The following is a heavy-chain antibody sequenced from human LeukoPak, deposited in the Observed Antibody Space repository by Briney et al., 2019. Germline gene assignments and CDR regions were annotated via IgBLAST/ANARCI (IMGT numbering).Heavy chain of an antibody. Sequence: GSSVKVSCKASGGTFSSYAINWVRQATGQGLEWMGWMNPNSGNTGYAQKFQGRVTITRNTSISTAYMELSSLRSEDTAVYYCASHITGTTAAFDYWGQGTLVTVSS. CDR2: MNPNSGNT. CDR3: ASHITGTTAAFDY. J-gene: IGHJ4*02. D-gene: IGHD1-7*01. CDR1: GGTFSSYA. V-gene: IGHV1-8*03.